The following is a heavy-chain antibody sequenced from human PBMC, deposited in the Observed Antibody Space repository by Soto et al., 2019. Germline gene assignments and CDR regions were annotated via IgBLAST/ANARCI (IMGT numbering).Heavy chain of an antibody. CDR2: INPSGGST. CDR3: AREVRSIAAAVVCNWFDP. V-gene: IGHV1-46*01. J-gene: IGHJ5*02. CDR1: GYTFTSYY. Sequence: GASVKVSCKASGYTFTSYYMHWVRQAPGQGLEWMGIINPSGGSTSYAQKFQGRVTMTRDTSTSTVYMELSSLRSEDTAVYYCAREVRSIAAAVVCNWFDPWGQGTLVTVSS. D-gene: IGHD6-13*01.